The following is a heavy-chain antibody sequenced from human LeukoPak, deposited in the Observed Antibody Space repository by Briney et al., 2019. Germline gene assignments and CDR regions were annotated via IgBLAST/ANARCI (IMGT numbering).Heavy chain of an antibody. D-gene: IGHD3-10*01. CDR3: ARGLKGYYGSGSYWGYYYGMDV. J-gene: IGHJ6*04. CDR2: IIPIFGTA. Sequence: VASVKVSCKASGGTFSSYAISWVRQAPGQGLEWMGGIIPIFGTANYAQKFQGRVTITADESTSTAYMELSSLRSEDTAVYYCARGLKGYYGSGSYWGYYYGMDVRGKGTTVTVSS. V-gene: IGHV1-69*01. CDR1: GGTFSSYA.